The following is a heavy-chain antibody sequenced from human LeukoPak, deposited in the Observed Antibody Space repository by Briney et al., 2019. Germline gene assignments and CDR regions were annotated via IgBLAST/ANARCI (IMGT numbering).Heavy chain of an antibody. CDR2: ISGSGGST. CDR3: AKGGGSGWSGYYYYMDV. V-gene: IGHV3-23*01. J-gene: IGHJ6*03. D-gene: IGHD6-19*01. CDR1: GFTFSSYG. Sequence: AGGSLRLSCAASGFTFSSYGMSWVRQAPGKGLEWVSAISGSGGSTYYADSVKGRFTISRDNSKNTLYLQMNSLRAEDTAVYYCAKGGGSGWSGYYYYMDVWGKGTTVTVSS.